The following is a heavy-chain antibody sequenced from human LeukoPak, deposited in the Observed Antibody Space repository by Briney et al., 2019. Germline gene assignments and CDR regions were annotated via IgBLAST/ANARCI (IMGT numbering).Heavy chain of an antibody. Sequence: PSETLSLTCTVSGGSISSSSYYWGWIRQPPGKGLEWIGSIYYSGSTYYNPSLKSRVTISVDTSKNQFSLKLSSVTAADTAVYYCARHKEADYYDSTFQHWGQGTLVTVSS. D-gene: IGHD3-22*01. CDR2: IYYSGST. CDR1: GGSISSSSYY. V-gene: IGHV4-39*01. CDR3: ARHKEADYYDSTFQH. J-gene: IGHJ1*01.